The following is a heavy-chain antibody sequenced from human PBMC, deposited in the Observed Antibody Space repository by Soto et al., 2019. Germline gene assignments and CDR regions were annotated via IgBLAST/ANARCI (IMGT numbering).Heavy chain of an antibody. J-gene: IGHJ6*02. CDR3: ARERLYVRKMAFYYYYGMDV. Sequence: SGPTLVNPTQTLTLTCTFSGFSLSTSGMCVSWIRQPPGKALEWLALIDWDDDKYYSTSLKTRLTISKDTSKNQVVLTMTNMDPVDIATYYCARERLYVRKMAFYYYYGMDVWGQGTTVTVSS. D-gene: IGHD2-15*01. CDR1: GFSLSTSGMC. V-gene: IGHV2-70*01. CDR2: IDWDDDK.